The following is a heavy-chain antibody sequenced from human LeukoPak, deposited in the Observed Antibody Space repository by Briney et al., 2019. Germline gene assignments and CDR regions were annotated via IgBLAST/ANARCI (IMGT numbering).Heavy chain of an antibody. CDR1: GFTFSSYG. Sequence: PGGSLRLSCAASGFTFSSYGMHWVRQAPGKGLEWVAVISYDGSNKYYADSVKGRFTISRDNAKNSLYLQMNSLRAEDTAVYYCARGVYLLWGQGTLVTVSS. CDR3: ARGVYLL. D-gene: IGHD5/OR15-5a*01. V-gene: IGHV3-30*03. J-gene: IGHJ4*02. CDR2: ISYDGSNK.